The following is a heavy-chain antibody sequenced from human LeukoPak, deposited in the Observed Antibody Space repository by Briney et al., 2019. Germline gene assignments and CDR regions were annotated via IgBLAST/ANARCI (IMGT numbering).Heavy chain of an antibody. CDR1: GGSISSGDYY. D-gene: IGHD2/OR15-2a*01. CDR2: IYYSGST. CDR3: ARLKDFTGKEYYFFDL. J-gene: IGHJ2*01. Sequence: SETLSLTCTVSGGSISSGDYYWSWIRQPPGKGLEWIGYIYYSGSTYYNPSLKSRVTISVDTSKNQFSLRLSSVTAADTAVYFCARLKDFTGKEYYFFDLWGRGTLVTVSS. V-gene: IGHV4-30-4*01.